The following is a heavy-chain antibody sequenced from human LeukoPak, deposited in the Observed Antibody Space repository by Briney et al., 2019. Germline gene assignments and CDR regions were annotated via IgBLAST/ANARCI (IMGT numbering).Heavy chain of an antibody. Sequence: PSETLSLTCAVYGGSFSGYYWSWIRQPPGKGLEWIGEINHSGSTNYNPSLKSRVTISVDTSKNQFSLKLSSVTAADTAVYYCARAVRSHCSSTSCDPFYYYYGMDVWGQGTTVTVSS. J-gene: IGHJ6*02. CDR2: INHSGST. CDR3: ARAVRSHCSSTSCDPFYYYYGMDV. V-gene: IGHV4-34*01. D-gene: IGHD2-2*01. CDR1: GGSFSGYY.